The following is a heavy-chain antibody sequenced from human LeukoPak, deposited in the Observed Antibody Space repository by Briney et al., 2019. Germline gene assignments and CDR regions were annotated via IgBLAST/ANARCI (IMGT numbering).Heavy chain of an antibody. CDR1: GYTFTGYY. CDR2: IYPHSGGT. CDR3: ARDQVDAGSYFAFFDY. V-gene: IGHV1-2*02. Sequence: GASVKVSCKASGYTFTGYYIHWVRQAPGQGPEWMGWIYPHSGGTNYAQKFQGRATMTRDTSISTAYMELSRLRSDDTAVYYCARDQVDAGSYFAFFDYWGQGTLVTVSS. D-gene: IGHD1-26*01. J-gene: IGHJ4*02.